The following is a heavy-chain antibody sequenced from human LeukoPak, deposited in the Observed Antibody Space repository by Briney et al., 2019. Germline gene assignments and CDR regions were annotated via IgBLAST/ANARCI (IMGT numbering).Heavy chain of an antibody. CDR3: ARERAWQRLRTLCAFDI. J-gene: IGHJ3*02. CDR2: INSDGSST. D-gene: IGHD5-18*01. CDR1: GFTFSSYW. Sequence: GGSLRLSCAASGFTFSSYWMSWVRQAPGKGLEWVSRINSDGSSTSYAGSVKGRFTISRDNAKNTLYLQMNSLRAEDTAVYYCARERAWQRLRTLCAFDIWGQGTMVTVSS. V-gene: IGHV3-74*01.